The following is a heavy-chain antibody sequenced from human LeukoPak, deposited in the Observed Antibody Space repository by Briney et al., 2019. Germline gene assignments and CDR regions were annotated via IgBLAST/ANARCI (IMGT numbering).Heavy chain of an antibody. Sequence: VASVKVSCKASGYTFTGYYMHWVRQAPGQGLEWMGWINPNSGGTNYAQKFQGRATMTRDTSISTAYMELSRLRSDDTAVYYCARESGTDAFDIWGQGTMVTVSS. V-gene: IGHV1-2*02. CDR1: GYTFTGYY. CDR3: ARESGTDAFDI. CDR2: INPNSGGT. J-gene: IGHJ3*02. D-gene: IGHD6-13*01.